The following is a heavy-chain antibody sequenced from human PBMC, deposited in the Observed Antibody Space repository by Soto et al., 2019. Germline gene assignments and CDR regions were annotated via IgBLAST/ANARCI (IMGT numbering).Heavy chain of an antibody. CDR2: ISYDGSNK. Sequence: PVGSLRLSCAASGFTFSSYAMHWVRQAPGKGLEWVAVISYDGSNKYYADSVKGRFTISRDNSKNTLYLQMNSLRAEDTAVYYCARDWGYCSSTSCRAPYGMDVWGQGTTVTVSS. J-gene: IGHJ6*02. D-gene: IGHD2-2*01. V-gene: IGHV3-30-3*01. CDR1: GFTFSSYA. CDR3: ARDWGYCSSTSCRAPYGMDV.